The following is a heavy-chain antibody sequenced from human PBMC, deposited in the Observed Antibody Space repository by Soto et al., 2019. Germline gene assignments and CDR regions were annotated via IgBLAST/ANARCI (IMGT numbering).Heavy chain of an antibody. CDR3: TSGSVEGV. CDR2: IKTNGEGGTT. Sequence: EAQLVESGGGLVKPGGSLRLSCAASGFTISNAWMNWVRQAPGKGLEWVGRIKTNGEGGTTYYDSPVKGRFVISRDDSKNTLYLQMNSLRPDDTAVYYCTSGSVEGVWGQGTTVTVSS. J-gene: IGHJ6*02. CDR1: GFTISNAW. V-gene: IGHV3-15*07. D-gene: IGHD2-15*01.